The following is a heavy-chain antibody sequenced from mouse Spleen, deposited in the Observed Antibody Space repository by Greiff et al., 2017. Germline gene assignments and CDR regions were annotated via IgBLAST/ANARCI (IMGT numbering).Heavy chain of an antibody. D-gene: IGHD2-14*01. CDR3: AKRGYYRGFAY. V-gene: IGHV1-55*01. Sequence: VKLQESGAELVKPGASVKMSCKASGYTFTSYWITWVKQRPGQGLEWIGDIYPGSGSTNYNEKFKSKATLTVDTSSSTAYMQLSSLTSEDSAVYYCAKRGYYRGFAYWGQGTLVTVSA. CDR1: GYTFTSYW. CDR2: IYPGSGST. J-gene: IGHJ3*01.